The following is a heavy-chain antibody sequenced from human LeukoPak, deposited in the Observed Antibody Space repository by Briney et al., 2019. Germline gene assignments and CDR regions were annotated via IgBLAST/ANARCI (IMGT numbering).Heavy chain of an antibody. V-gene: IGHV1-69*13. CDR1: GGTFSSYA. CDR2: IIPIFGTA. D-gene: IGHD3-3*01. Sequence: SVKVSCKASGGTFSSYAISWVRQAPGQGLEWMGGIIPIFGTANYAQKFQGRVTITADESTSTAYMELSSLRSEDTAVYYCARGGHVLRFLEWLPDAWGQGTLVTVSS. CDR3: ARGGHVLRFLEWLPDA. J-gene: IGHJ5*02.